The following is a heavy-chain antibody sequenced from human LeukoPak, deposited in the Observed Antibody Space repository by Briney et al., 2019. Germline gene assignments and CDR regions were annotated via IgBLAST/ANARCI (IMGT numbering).Heavy chain of an antibody. CDR3: ASYYYGSGSYSLDY. J-gene: IGHJ4*02. V-gene: IGHV4-39*07. Sequence: SETLSLTCTVSGGSISSSSYYWGWIRQPPGKGLDWIGSIYYSGSTYYNPSLKSRVTVSVDTSKNQFSLKLSSVTAADTAVYYCASYYYGSGSYSLDYWGQGTLVTVSS. CDR1: GGSISSSSYY. D-gene: IGHD3-10*01. CDR2: IYYSGST.